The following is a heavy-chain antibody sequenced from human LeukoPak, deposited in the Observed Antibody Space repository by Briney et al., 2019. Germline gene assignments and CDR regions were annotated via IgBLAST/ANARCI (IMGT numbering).Heavy chain of an antibody. D-gene: IGHD3-16*01. CDR3: AKDDDWGRYKH. J-gene: IGHJ1*01. CDR2: IKQDGSEK. V-gene: IGHV3-7*03. CDR1: GFTFSSYW. Sequence: GGSLRLSCAASGFTFSSYWMSWVRQAPGKGLGWVANIKQDGSEKYYVDSVKGRFTISRDNAKNSLYLQMNSLRAEDTAVYYCAKDDDWGRYKHWGQGTLVTVSS.